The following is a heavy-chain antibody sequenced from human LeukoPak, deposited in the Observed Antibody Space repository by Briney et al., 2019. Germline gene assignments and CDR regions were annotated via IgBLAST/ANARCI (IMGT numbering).Heavy chain of an antibody. CDR2: IYYSGST. J-gene: IGHJ5*02. Sequence: KTSETLPLTCAVSGGSIGSTTYYWAWIRQPPGKGLEWIGTIYYSGSTYYNPSLKSRVTISVDTSKNQFSLKLSAVTAADTALYYCARHRTGSYPVGFDPWGQGTLVTVSS. V-gene: IGHV4-39*01. CDR3: ARHRTGSYPVGFDP. CDR1: GGSIGSTTYY. D-gene: IGHD1-26*01.